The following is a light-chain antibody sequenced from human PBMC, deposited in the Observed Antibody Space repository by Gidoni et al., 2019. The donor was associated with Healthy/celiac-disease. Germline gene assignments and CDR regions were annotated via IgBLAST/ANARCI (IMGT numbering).Light chain of an antibody. J-gene: IGLJ3*02. Sequence: QSVLTQPPSASGTPGQRVTISCSGSSSNIGSNTVNWYQQLPGTAPKLLIYSNNQRPSGVPDRFPGSKSGTSAFLAISGLQSEDEADYYCAAWDDSLNGHWVFGGGTKLTVL. CDR1: SSNIGSNT. CDR3: AAWDDSLNGHWV. CDR2: SNN. V-gene: IGLV1-44*01.